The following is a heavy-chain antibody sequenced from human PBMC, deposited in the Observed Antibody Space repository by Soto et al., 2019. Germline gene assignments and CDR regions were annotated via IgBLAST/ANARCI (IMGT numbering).Heavy chain of an antibody. CDR3: AKTGYCNSANCRNNDY. V-gene: IGHV3-23*01. CDR2: ISGSGGST. J-gene: IGHJ4*02. Sequence: EVQLLESGGGLVQPGGSLRLSCAASGFTFSSYAMSWVRQAPGKGLEWVSAISGSGGSTDYVDSVKGRFTISRDNSKNTLYLQMNSLRAEDTAVYYCAKTGYCNSANCRNNDYWGQGTLVTVSS. CDR1: GFTFSSYA. D-gene: IGHD2-2*03.